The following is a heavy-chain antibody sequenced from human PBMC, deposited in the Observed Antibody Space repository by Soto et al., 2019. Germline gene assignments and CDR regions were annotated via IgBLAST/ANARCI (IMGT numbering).Heavy chain of an antibody. D-gene: IGHD3-3*01. V-gene: IGHV3-23*01. CDR2: ISGSGGST. J-gene: IGHJ4*02. CDR1: GLTFSSYA. Sequence: GGSLRLSCAASGLTFSSYAMIWVRQAPGKGLEWVSAISGSGGSTYYADSVKGRFTISRDNSKNTLYLQMNSLRAEDTAVYYCAKDPKVRFLEWLLFGPDYWGQGTLVTVSS. CDR3: AKDPKVRFLEWLLFGPDY.